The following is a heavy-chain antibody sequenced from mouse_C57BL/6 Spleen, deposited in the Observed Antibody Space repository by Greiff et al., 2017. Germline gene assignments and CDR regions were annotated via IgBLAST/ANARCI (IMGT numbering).Heavy chain of an antibody. CDR3: ERRGLDY. CDR1: GYAFSSSW. V-gene: IGHV1-82*01. CDR2: IYPGDGDT. Sequence: VQLQQSGPELVKPGASVKISCKASGYAFSSSWMNWVKQRPGKGLEWIGRIYPGDGDTNYNGKFKGKATLTADKSSSTAYMRLSSLASEDYAVYFCERRGLDYWGQGTTLTVSS. J-gene: IGHJ2*01.